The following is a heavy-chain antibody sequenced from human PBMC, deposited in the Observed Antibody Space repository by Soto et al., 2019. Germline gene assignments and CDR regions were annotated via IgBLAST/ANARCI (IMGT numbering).Heavy chain of an antibody. CDR3: ARDWGYDFWSGYYTFGSWYGYYGMDV. CDR1: GGSFSGYY. V-gene: IGHV4-34*01. D-gene: IGHD3-3*01. CDR2: INHSGST. Sequence: SETLSLTCAVYGGSFSGYYWSWIRQPPGKGLEWIGEINHSGSTNYNPSLKSRVTISVDTSKNQFSLKLSSVTAADTAVYYCARDWGYDFWSGYYTFGSWYGYYGMDVWGQGTTVTVSS. J-gene: IGHJ6*02.